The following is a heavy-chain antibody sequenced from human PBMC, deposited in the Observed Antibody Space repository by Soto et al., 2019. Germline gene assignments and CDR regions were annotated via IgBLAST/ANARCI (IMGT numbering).Heavy chain of an antibody. CDR3: AKRKRLYSSGWYEMDV. J-gene: IGHJ6*02. V-gene: IGHV3-30*18. CDR1: GFTFSSYG. Sequence: GGSLRLSCAASGFTFSSYGMHWVRQAPGKGLEWVAVISYDGSNKYYADSVKGRFTISRDNSKNTLYLQMNSLRAEDTAVYYCAKRKRLYSSGWYEMDVWGQGTTVTVSS. D-gene: IGHD6-19*01. CDR2: ISYDGSNK.